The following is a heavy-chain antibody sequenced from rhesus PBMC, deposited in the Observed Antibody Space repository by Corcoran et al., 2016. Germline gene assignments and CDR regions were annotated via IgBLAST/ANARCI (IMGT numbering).Heavy chain of an antibody. D-gene: IGHD5-42*01. Sequence: QLQLQESGPGLVQPSETLSVTCAVSGGSITSSYWSWLRQAPGKGLEWIGYIYGSGSSTNYNPSLKSRVTLSVDTSKNQLSLKLSSVTAADTAVYYCARDRRGSYWGQGVLVTVSS. V-gene: IGHV4-169*02. CDR1: GGSITSSY. CDR2: IYGSGSST. J-gene: IGHJ4*01. CDR3: ARDRRGSY.